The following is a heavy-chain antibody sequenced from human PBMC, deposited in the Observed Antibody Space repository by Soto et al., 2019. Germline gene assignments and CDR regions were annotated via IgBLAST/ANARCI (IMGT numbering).Heavy chain of an antibody. Sequence: GGSLRLSCAASGFTFSSYGMHWVRQAPGKGLEWVAVISYDGSNKYYADSVKGRFTISRDNSKNTLYLQMNSLRAEDTAVYYCARTLTYSSSAGAPLWGQGTLVTVSS. CDR3: ARTLTYSSSAGAPL. V-gene: IGHV3-30*03. CDR2: ISYDGSNK. CDR1: GFTFSSYG. D-gene: IGHD6-6*01. J-gene: IGHJ4*02.